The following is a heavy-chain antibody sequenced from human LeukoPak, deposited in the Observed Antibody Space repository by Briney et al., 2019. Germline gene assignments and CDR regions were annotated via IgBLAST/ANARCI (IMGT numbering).Heavy chain of an antibody. Sequence: GGSLRLSCAASGFTFTTYTMHWVRQAPGKGLEWVALISYDGNIEYYADSVKGRFTISRDNSKNTLYLQMNGLGAEDTAVYYCARAVNGCKYFYYGMDVWGQGTTVTVSS. V-gene: IGHV3-30-3*01. J-gene: IGHJ6*02. CDR2: ISYDGNIE. D-gene: IGHD2-8*01. CDR1: GFTFTTYT. CDR3: ARAVNGCKYFYYGMDV.